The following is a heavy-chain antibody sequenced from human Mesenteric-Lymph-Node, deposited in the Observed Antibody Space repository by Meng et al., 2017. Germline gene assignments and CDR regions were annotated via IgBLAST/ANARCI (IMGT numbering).Heavy chain of an antibody. D-gene: IGHD2-2*01. V-gene: IGHV5-51*01. CDR3: ARLVVPAAKYYYYGMDV. J-gene: IGHJ6*02. CDR2: IYPGDSDT. CDR1: GYSFSKCW. Sequence: ESLKISCKTSGYSFSKCWIGWVRQMPGEGLEWMGIIYPGDSDTRYSPSFRGLVTISADKSISTAYLQWSSLKASDTAMYYCARLVVPAAKYYYYGMDVWGQGTTVTVSS.